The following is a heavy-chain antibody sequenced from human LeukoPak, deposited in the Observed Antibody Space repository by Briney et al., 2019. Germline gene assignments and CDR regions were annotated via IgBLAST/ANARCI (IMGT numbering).Heavy chain of an antibody. D-gene: IGHD3-22*01. Sequence: GESLQISCKGSGYSFTSYWIGWVRQLPGKGLEWMGIIYPGDSDTRYSPSFQGQVTISADKSISTAYLQWSSLKASDTAMYYCARCREYYYDSSGYVYWGQGTLVTVSS. V-gene: IGHV5-51*01. CDR3: ARCREYYYDSSGYVY. J-gene: IGHJ4*02. CDR1: GYSFTSYW. CDR2: IYPGDSDT.